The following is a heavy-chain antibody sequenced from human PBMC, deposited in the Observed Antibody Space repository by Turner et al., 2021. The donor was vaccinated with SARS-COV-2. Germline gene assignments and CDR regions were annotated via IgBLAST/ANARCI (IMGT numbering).Heavy chain of an antibody. CDR2: IYWDDDK. Sequence: QITLKESGPPLVKPTQTLTLTCTFSGFSLSISGLGVGWIRQPPGKSLEWLALIYWDDDKRYSPSLRSRLTITQDTSKNQVVLTVTNLDPADTATYYCARTLDSGWYQGQFYFDYWGQGTLVTVSS. V-gene: IGHV2-5*02. CDR3: ARTLDSGWYQGQFYFDY. J-gene: IGHJ4*02. D-gene: IGHD6-19*01. CDR1: GFSLSISGLG.